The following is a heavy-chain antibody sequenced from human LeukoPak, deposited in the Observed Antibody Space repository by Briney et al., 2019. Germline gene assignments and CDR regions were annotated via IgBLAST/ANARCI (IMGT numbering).Heavy chain of an antibody. CDR1: GGTFSSYA. D-gene: IGHD5/OR15-5a*01. CDR3: ARKVSPPLGYYGMDV. CDR2: IIPIFGTA. Sequence: SVKVSCKASGGTFSSYAVSWVRQAPGQGLEWMGGIIPIFGTANYAQKFQGRVTITADESTSTAYMELSSLRSEDTAVYYCARKVSPPLGYYGMDVWGQGTTVTVSS. J-gene: IGHJ6*02. V-gene: IGHV1-69*13.